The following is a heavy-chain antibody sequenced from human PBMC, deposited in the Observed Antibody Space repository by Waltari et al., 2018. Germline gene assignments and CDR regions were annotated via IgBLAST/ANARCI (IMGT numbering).Heavy chain of an antibody. J-gene: IGHJ4*02. Sequence: EVPLLESGGGLVQPGGSLRLSCAASGFTFSSYAMSWVRQAPGKGLEWVSVIYSGGSTYYADSVKGRFTISRDKSKNTLYLQMNSLRAEDTAVYYCAKFSSWHDWGQGTLVTVSS. V-gene: IGHV3-23*03. D-gene: IGHD6-13*01. CDR2: IYSGGST. CDR3: AKFSSWHD. CDR1: GFTFSSYA.